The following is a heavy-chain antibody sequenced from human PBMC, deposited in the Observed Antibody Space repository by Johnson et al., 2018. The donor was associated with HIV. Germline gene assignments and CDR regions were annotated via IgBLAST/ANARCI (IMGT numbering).Heavy chain of an antibody. CDR3: AKDWRITYYNFWSGFFFDAFDI. CDR1: GFMFDDYG. Sequence: VQLVESGGGVVRPGGSLRLSCEGSGFMFDDYGMAWVRQAPGKGLEWVAGLTCNGGSIGYADSVKGRFTISRDNAKNSLYLQMNSLRAEDTALYYCAKDWRITYYNFWSGFFFDAFDIWGQGTMVTVSS. D-gene: IGHD3-3*01. CDR2: LTCNGGSI. J-gene: IGHJ3*02. V-gene: IGHV3-20*04.